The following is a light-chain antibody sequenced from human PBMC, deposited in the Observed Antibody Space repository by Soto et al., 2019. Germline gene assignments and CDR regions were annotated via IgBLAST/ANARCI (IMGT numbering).Light chain of an antibody. CDR2: AAS. J-gene: IGKJ5*01. CDR3: QGLNDYPIT. CDR1: QGISSY. Sequence: DIQLTQSPSFLSASVGDRVTITCWASQGISSYLAWYQQKPGKAPKFLIYAASTLRGGVPSRFSGSGSGTEFTLTISSLQPEDFATYYCQGLNDYPITFGQGTRLEIK. V-gene: IGKV1-9*01.